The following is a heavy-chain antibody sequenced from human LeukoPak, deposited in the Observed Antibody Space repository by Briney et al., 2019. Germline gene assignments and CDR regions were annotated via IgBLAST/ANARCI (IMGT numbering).Heavy chain of an antibody. J-gene: IGHJ5*02. Sequence: QPGGSLRLSCAASGFTFSTYAMSWVRQAPGKGLEWVSAISGSAVKMYYADSVKGRFTISRDNSKNTLCLQMNSLRAEDTAVYYCAKEPTSAGWFDPWGQGTLVTVSS. D-gene: IGHD6-19*01. CDR3: AKEPTSAGWFDP. CDR2: ISGSAVKM. V-gene: IGHV3-23*01. CDR1: GFTFSTYA.